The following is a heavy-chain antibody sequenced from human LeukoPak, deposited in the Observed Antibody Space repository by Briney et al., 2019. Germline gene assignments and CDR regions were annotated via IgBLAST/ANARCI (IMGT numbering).Heavy chain of an antibody. CDR3: ARGGAGWYFDL. J-gene: IGHJ2*01. CDR1: GGSISSGGYS. V-gene: IGHV4-30-2*01. CDR2: IYHSGST. D-gene: IGHD4/OR15-4a*01. Sequence: PSETLSLTCAVSGGSISSGGYSWSWIRRPPGKGLEWIGYIYHSGSTYYNPSLKSRVTISVDRSKHQFSLKLSCVTAADTAVYYCARGGAGWYFDLWGRGTLVTVSS.